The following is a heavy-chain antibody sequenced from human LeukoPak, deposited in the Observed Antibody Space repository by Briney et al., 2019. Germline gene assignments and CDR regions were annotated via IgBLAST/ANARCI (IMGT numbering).Heavy chain of an antibody. D-gene: IGHD3-10*01. CDR1: GGSISSNNW. J-gene: IGHJ4*02. V-gene: IGHV4-4*02. Sequence: PSETLSLTCGVFGGSISSNNWWSWVRQPPGKGLEWIGEIYHTGSSNYNPSLKSRVTISVDTSKNQFSLKLSSVTAADTAVYYCARGRMVRGGFFDYWGQGTLVTVSS. CDR3: ARGRMVRGGFFDY. CDR2: IYHTGSS.